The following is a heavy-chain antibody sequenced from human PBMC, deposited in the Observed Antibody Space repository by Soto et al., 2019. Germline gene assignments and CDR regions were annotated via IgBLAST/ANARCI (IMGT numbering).Heavy chain of an antibody. V-gene: IGHV3-74*01. Sequence: GGSLRLSCAASGFTFSDYWMHWVRQVPGKGLVWVSRINGDGSTTSYADSVKGRFTISRDNAKNTVYLQMYSLRAEDTAVYYCARVKTGSYDWFDPWGQGTLVTVSS. CDR1: GFTFSDYW. J-gene: IGHJ5*02. CDR2: INGDGSTT. CDR3: ARVKTGSYDWFDP. D-gene: IGHD1-26*01.